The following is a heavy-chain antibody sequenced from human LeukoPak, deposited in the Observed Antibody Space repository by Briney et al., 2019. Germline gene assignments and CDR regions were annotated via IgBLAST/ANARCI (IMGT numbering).Heavy chain of an antibody. J-gene: IGHJ4*02. CDR3: ATGRQLWLRPPFDY. Sequence: ASVKVSCKVSGYTPTELSMHWVRQAPGKGLEWMGGFDPEDGETIYAQKFQGRVTMTEGTSTDTAYMELSSLRSEDTAAYYCATGRQLWLRPPFDYWGQGTLVTVSS. CDR1: GYTPTELS. D-gene: IGHD5-18*01. CDR2: FDPEDGET. V-gene: IGHV1-24*01.